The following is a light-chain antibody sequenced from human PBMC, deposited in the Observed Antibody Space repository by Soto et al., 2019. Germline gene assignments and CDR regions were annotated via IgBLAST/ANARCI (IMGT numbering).Light chain of an antibody. V-gene: IGLV2-11*01. Sequence: QSALTQPTSVSGSPGQSIAIPCTGNPTDIGAYEYVSWYQQYPGKAPKLMISDVSERPSGVPDRFSGSKSGNTASLTISGLQAEDEADYYCCSYAGTYTFVLFGGGTKLTVL. J-gene: IGLJ2*01. CDR3: CSYAGTYTFVL. CDR1: PTDIGAYEY. CDR2: DVS.